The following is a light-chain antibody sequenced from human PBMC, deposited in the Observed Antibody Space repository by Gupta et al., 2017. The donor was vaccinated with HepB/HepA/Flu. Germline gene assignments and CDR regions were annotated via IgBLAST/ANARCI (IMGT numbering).Light chain of an antibody. CDR1: QNIINW. V-gene: IGKV1-5*03. Sequence: DMQMTQSPSTLSASVGDRVTITCRTSQNIINWLAWYQQKPGEAPKVLIYKASNLGSGVPSRFSGSGSGKEFTLTSISRQHDDSATYYGQRDDTTRTFGQGTKVEVK. CDR2: KAS. J-gene: IGKJ1*01. CDR3: QRDDTTRT.